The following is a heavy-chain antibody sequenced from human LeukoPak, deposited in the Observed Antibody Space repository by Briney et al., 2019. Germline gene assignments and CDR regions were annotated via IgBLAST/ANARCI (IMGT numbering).Heavy chain of an antibody. CDR3: ARVWWELPDAFDI. CDR1: GFTLSSYS. CDR2: ISSSSSTI. Sequence: PGGSLRLSCAASGFTLSSYSMNWVRQAPGKGLGWVSYISSSSSTIYYADSVKGRFTISRDNAKNSLYLQMNSLRAEDTAVYYCARVWWELPDAFDIWGQGTMVTVSS. J-gene: IGHJ3*02. V-gene: IGHV3-48*04. D-gene: IGHD1-26*01.